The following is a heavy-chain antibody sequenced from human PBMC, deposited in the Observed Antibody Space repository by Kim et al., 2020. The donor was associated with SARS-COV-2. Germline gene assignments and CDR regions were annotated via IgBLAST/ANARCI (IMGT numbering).Heavy chain of an antibody. V-gene: IGHV3-7*04. J-gene: IGHJ4*02. Sequence: SGRGRFTISRDNTKNTVYLKMNSRRAEDTAVYYCARPYRDSGGYYYSFDDWGQGTLVTVSS. CDR3: ARPYRDSGGYYYSFDD. D-gene: IGHD3-22*01.